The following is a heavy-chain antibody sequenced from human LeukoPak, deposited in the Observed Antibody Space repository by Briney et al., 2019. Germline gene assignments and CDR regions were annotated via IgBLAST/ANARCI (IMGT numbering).Heavy chain of an antibody. CDR3: ARVPSLTVTTGFDY. CDR1: GGTFSSYT. CDR2: IIPILGIA. D-gene: IGHD4-17*01. V-gene: IGHV1-69*02. J-gene: IGHJ4*02. Sequence: GASVKVSCKASGGTFSSYTISWVRQAPGQGLEWMGRIIPILGIANYAQKFQGGVTITADKSTSTAYMELSSLRSEDTAVYYCARVPSLTVTTGFDYWGQGTLVTVSS.